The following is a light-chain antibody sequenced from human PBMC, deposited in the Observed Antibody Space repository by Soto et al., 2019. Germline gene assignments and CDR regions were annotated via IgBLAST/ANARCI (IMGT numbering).Light chain of an antibody. CDR3: QQYSSSPLT. CDR2: GAS. V-gene: IGKV3-20*01. J-gene: IGKJ4*01. Sequence: EIVVTQSPGTLSLSPGEGATLSCRASQSVSSSYLAWYQQKPGQAPRLLIYGASNRATGIPDRFSGSGSGTDFTLTISRLEPEDFAVYYCQQYSSSPLTFGGGTKLDIK. CDR1: QSVSSSY.